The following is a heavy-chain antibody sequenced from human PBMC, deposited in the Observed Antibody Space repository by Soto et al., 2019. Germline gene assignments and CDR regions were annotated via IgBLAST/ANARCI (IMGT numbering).Heavy chain of an antibody. CDR3: ARDVAAAGNGGMDV. Sequence: SETLSLTCAVSGGSISSSNWWSWVRQPPGKGLEWIGETYHSGSTNYNPSLKSRVTISVDKSKNQFSLKLSSVTAADTAVYYCARDVAAAGNGGMDVWGQGTTVTVSS. J-gene: IGHJ6*02. V-gene: IGHV4-4*02. D-gene: IGHD6-13*01. CDR1: GGSISSSNW. CDR2: TYHSGST.